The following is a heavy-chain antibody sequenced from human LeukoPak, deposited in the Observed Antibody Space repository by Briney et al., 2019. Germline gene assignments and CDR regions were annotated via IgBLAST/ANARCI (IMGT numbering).Heavy chain of an antibody. CDR3: VSGNGYDFRYFDY. D-gene: IGHD5-12*01. V-gene: IGHV4-31*03. CDR2: IYYSGST. CDR1: GGSISSGAYY. Sequence: SETLSLTCTVSGGSISSGAYYWSWIRQHPGKGLEWIGYIYYSGSTYYNPSLKSRVTISVDTSKNQFSLRLSSVTAADTAVYYCVSGNGYDFRYFDYWGQGTLVTVS. J-gene: IGHJ4*02.